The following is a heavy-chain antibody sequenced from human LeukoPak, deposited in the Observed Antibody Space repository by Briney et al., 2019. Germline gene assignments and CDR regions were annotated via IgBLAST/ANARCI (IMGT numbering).Heavy chain of an antibody. J-gene: IGHJ3*02. V-gene: IGHV1-46*01. CDR2: IYPSGGST. CDR3: AIGYCRGGSCDDEPGDAFDI. CDR1: GYTFTSYY. D-gene: IGHD2-15*01. Sequence: ASVKVSCKASGYTFTSYYMHWVRQAPGQGPEWMGIIYPSGGSTTYAQKFQGRVTMTRDMSTSTVYMELSSLRSEDTAVYYCAIGYCRGGSCDDEPGDAFDIWGQGTMVAVSS.